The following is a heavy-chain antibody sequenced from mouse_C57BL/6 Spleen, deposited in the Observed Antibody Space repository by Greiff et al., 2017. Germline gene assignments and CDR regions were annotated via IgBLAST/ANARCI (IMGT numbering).Heavy chain of an antibody. Sequence: VQLQQPGAELVKPGASVKLSCKASGYTFTSYWMQWVKQRPGQGLEWIGEIDPSDSYTNYNQKFKGKATLTVDTSSSTAYMQLSSLPSEDSAVYYCASHYYGSSYAMDYWGQGTSVTVSS. V-gene: IGHV1-50*01. J-gene: IGHJ4*01. D-gene: IGHD1-1*01. CDR3: ASHYYGSSYAMDY. CDR2: IDPSDSYT. CDR1: GYTFTSYW.